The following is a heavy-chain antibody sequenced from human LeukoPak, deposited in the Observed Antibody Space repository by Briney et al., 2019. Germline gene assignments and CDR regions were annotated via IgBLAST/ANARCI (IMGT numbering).Heavy chain of an antibody. D-gene: IGHD3-3*01. CDR3: AKELFDPKVLEWLSHFDY. Sequence: GGSLRLSCAASGFTFSSYAMSWVRQAPGKGLEWVSAISGSGGSTYYADSVKGRFTISRDNPKNTLYLQMNSLRAEDTAVYYCAKELFDPKVLEWLSHFDYWGQGTLVTVSS. V-gene: IGHV3-23*01. CDR2: ISGSGGST. J-gene: IGHJ4*02. CDR1: GFTFSSYA.